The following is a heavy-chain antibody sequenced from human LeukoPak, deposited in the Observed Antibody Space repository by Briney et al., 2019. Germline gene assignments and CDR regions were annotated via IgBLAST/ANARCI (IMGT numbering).Heavy chain of an antibody. D-gene: IGHD7-27*01. V-gene: IGHV4-34*01. J-gene: IGHJ6*03. CDR1: GGSFSGYY. Sequence: SEALSLTCAVYGGSFSGYYWSWIRQPPGKGLEWIGEINHSGSTNYNPSLKSRVTISVDTSKNQFSLKLSSVTAADTAVYYCAGLGRNYYYYYMDVWGKGTTVTVSS. CDR2: INHSGST. CDR3: AGLGRNYYYYYMDV.